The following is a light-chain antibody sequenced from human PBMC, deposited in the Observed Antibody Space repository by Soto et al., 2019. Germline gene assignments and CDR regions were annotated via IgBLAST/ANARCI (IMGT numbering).Light chain of an antibody. J-gene: IGKJ1*01. CDR1: QTISSW. Sequence: DIQMTQSPSTLSGSVGDRVTITCRASQTISSWLAWYQQEPGKAPKLLIYKASTLKSGVPSRFSGSGSGTEFTLTISSLQPDDFATYYCQHYNSYSEAFGQGPKV. V-gene: IGKV1-5*03. CDR3: QHYNSYSEA. CDR2: KAS.